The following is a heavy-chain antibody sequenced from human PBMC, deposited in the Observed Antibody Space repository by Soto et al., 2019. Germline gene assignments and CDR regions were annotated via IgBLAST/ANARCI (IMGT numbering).Heavy chain of an antibody. V-gene: IGHV4-34*01. Sequence: QVQLQQWGAGLLKPSETLSLTCAVYGGSFSGYYWSWIRQPPGKGLEWIGEINHSGSTNYNPSLKRRVTISVDTSKNQFSLKLSSVTAADTAVYYCARMRALQKYYYYYMDVWGKGTTVTVSS. CDR1: GGSFSGYY. J-gene: IGHJ6*03. D-gene: IGHD4-4*01. CDR3: ARMRALQKYYYYYMDV. CDR2: INHSGST.